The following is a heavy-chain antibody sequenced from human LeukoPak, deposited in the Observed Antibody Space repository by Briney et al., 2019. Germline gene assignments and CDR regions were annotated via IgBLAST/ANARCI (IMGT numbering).Heavy chain of an antibody. J-gene: IGHJ4*02. CDR2: VSAYNGNT. CDR3: ARVAKTYYYDSSGYYVDY. Sequence: ASVKVSCKASGYTFTSYGISWVRLAPGQGHELMGWVSAYNGNTIYAQKLQGRVTMTTDTSTSTAYTELRSLRSDDTAVYYCARVAKTYYYDSSGYYVDYWGQGTLVTVSS. D-gene: IGHD3-22*01. CDR1: GYTFTSYG. V-gene: IGHV1-18*01.